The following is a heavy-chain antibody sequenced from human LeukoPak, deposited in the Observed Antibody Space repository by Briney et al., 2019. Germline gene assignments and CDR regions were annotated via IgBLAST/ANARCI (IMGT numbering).Heavy chain of an antibody. CDR3: ARDSRPYNWNPRPFDY. CDR2: TYYRSKWYN. V-gene: IGHV6-1*01. D-gene: IGHD1-20*01. J-gene: IGHJ4*02. CDR1: GDTLSSNSAA. Sequence: SQTLSLTCALSGDTLSSNSAASNWITQTPSRGLEWLVRTYYRSKWYNDYAVSVKSRITINPDTSKNHFSLQLNSVTPEDTAVYYCARDSRPYNWNPRPFDYWGQGTLVTVSS.